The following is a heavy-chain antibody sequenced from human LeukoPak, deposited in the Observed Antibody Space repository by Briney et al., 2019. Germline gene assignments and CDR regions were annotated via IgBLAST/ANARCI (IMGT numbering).Heavy chain of an antibody. CDR3: AREIVDVGFDY. J-gene: IGHJ4*02. Sequence: GGSLRLSCAASGFTFRSYWMSWVRQAPGKGLEWVSSISSSSSYIYYADSVKGRFTISRDNAKNSLYLQMNSLRAEDTAVYYCAREIVDVGFDYWGQGTLVTVSS. V-gene: IGHV3-21*01. CDR1: GFTFRSYW. D-gene: IGHD3-16*01. CDR2: ISSSSSYI.